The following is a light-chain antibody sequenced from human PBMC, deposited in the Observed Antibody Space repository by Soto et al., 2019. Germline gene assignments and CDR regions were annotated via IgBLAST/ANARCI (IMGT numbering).Light chain of an antibody. J-gene: IGKJ1*01. CDR1: QSVSSSY. CDR2: GAS. V-gene: IGKV3D-7*01. Sequence: MTQSPSTLSASGGDTVTVTCRASQSVSSSYLAWYQQKPGQAPRLLIYGASSRATGIPDRFSGSGSGTDFTLNINSLQAEDVATYYCQQFFYIPTFGQGTKVDIK. CDR3: QQFFYIPT.